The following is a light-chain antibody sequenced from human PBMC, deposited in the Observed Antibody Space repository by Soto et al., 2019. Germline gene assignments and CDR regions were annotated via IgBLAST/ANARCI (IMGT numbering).Light chain of an antibody. CDR2: AAS. J-gene: IGKJ1*01. CDR1: QTVTSNS. CDR3: QQYSDSPRT. Sequence: ENVLTQSPGTLSLSPGERATLSCRASQTVTSNSLAWYQQKPGQTPNLLVYAASTRATGIPDRFSASGSGTDFTLTITRLEPEDFAVYYCQQYSDSPRTFGQGTRVEVK. V-gene: IGKV3-20*01.